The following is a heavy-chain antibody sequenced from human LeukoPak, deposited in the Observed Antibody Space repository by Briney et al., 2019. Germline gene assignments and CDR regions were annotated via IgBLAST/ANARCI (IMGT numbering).Heavy chain of an antibody. CDR2: ISGSGGTT. J-gene: IGHJ4*02. CDR3: AKSVSPGGYVGSLYFFDD. D-gene: IGHD1-26*01. Sequence: GGSLRLSCAASGFTFSSYAMSWVRQAPGKGLEWVSTISGSGGTTYYADSVEGQFTISRDNSKNTVSLQMNSLRAEDTAIYYCAKSVSPGGYVGSLYFFDDWGQGTLVTVSP. CDR1: GFTFSSYA. V-gene: IGHV3-23*01.